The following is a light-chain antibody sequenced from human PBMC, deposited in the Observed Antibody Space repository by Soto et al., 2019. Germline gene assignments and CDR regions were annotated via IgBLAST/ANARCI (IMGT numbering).Light chain of an antibody. Sequence: DIPLTQSPSFLSASVGDRVTITCRASQGISSYLAWYQQKPGKAPKLLIYAASTLQSGVPSRFRGSGSWTEFTLTISSLQPEDFATYYCQQLNSYPPSFGGGTKVEIK. J-gene: IGKJ4*01. CDR3: QQLNSYPPS. CDR2: AAS. CDR1: QGISSY. V-gene: IGKV1-9*01.